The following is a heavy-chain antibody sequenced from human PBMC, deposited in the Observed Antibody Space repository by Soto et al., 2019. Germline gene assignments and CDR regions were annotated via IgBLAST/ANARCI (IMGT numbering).Heavy chain of an antibody. D-gene: IGHD2-2*02. CDR2: TYYRSKWYN. V-gene: IGHV6-1*01. J-gene: IGHJ6*02. CDR1: GDSVSSNSAA. CDR3: ARDRVIVVVPAAIHNYGMDV. Sequence: PAQTLSLTCAISGDSVSSNSAAWNWIRQSPSRGLEWLGRTYYRSKWYNDYAVSVKSRITINPDTSKNQFSLQLNSVTPEDTAVYYCARDRVIVVVPAAIHNYGMDVWGQGTTVTASS.